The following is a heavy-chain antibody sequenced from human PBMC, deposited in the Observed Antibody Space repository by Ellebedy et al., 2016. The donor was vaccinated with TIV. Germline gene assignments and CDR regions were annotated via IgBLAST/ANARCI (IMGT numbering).Heavy chain of an antibody. Sequence: GESLKISCAASKFSFSDFYMAWIRQAPGTALECISYIDRTGRHTSYADSVKGRFTISRDNAKNTLYLQMNSLRAEDTAMYYCVFYSRSLPSPFDYWGQGTLVTVSS. CDR1: KFSFSDFY. D-gene: IGHD6-6*01. CDR2: IDRTGRHT. CDR3: VFYSRSLPSPFDY. J-gene: IGHJ4*02. V-gene: IGHV3-11*06.